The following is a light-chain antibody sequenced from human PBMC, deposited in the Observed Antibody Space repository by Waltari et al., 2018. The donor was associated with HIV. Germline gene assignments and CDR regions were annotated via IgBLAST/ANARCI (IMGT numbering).Light chain of an antibody. V-gene: IGKV1-5*03. CDR2: KAS. J-gene: IGKJ1*01. CDR3: QQYNGFSWT. CDR1: QSIDNW. Sequence: DIQMTQSPSTLSASVGDRVTITCRASQSIDNWLAWYQQRPGKAPKLLIYKASDLKSGVPSRFSGSGSGTEFTLTISSLQPYDFATYYCQQYNGFSWTFGQGTKVEIK.